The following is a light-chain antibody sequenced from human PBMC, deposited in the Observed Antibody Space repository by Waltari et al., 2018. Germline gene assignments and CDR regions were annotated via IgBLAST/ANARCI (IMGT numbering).Light chain of an antibody. Sequence: EIVLTQSPATLSLSPGERATLSCSASQSVSSYLAWYQQKPGQAPRLLIYDASNRATGIPARFSGSGSETDFTLTISSLEPEDFAVYYCQQRSNWGYTFGQGTKLEIK. CDR2: DAS. J-gene: IGKJ2*01. V-gene: IGKV3-11*01. CDR1: QSVSSY. CDR3: QQRSNWGYT.